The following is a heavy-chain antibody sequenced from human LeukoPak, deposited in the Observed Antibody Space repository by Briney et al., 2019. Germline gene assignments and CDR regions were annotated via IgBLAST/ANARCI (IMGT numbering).Heavy chain of an antibody. J-gene: IGHJ3*02. V-gene: IGHV3-23*01. D-gene: IGHD3-3*01. CDR3: AKVLLRLLEWLPDLDAFDI. CDR1: GFTFSSYA. CDR2: ISASGGST. Sequence: GSLRLSCAASGFTFSSYAMSWVRQAPGKGLEWVSTISASGGSTYYADSVKGRFAISRDNSKNTMYLQMNSLRAEDTAVYYCAKVLLRLLEWLPDLDAFDIWGQGTMVTVSS.